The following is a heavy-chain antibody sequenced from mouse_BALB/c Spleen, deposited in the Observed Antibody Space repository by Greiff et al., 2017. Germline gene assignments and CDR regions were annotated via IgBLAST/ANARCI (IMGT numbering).Heavy chain of an antibody. CDR2: INPSNGRT. D-gene: IGHD2-14*01. CDR1: GYTFTSYW. CDR3: ARYYRYDGGFDY. J-gene: IGHJ2*01. Sequence: QVQLQQPGAELVKPGASVKLSCKASGYTFTSYWMHWVKQRPGQGLEWIGEINPSNGRTNYNEKFKSKATLTVDKSSSTAYMQLSRLTSEDSAVYYCARYYRYDGGFDYWGQGTTLTVSS. V-gene: IGHV1S81*02.